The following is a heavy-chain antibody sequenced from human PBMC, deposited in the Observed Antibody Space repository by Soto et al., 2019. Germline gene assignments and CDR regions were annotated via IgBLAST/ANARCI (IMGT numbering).Heavy chain of an antibody. D-gene: IGHD3-22*01. CDR3: AVNYYDTRGYSIDI. V-gene: IGHV3-72*01. CDR2: TRNKDNSYTT. CDR1: GFTFSDHY. J-gene: IGHJ3*02. Sequence: EVQLVESGGGLVQPGGSLRLSCAASGFTFSDHYLDWVRQAPGQGLEWVGRTRNKDNSYTTEYAASVKGRFTISRDDSKNSLYLQMNSLKNEDTAVYYCAVNYYDTRGYSIDIWGQGTMVTVSS.